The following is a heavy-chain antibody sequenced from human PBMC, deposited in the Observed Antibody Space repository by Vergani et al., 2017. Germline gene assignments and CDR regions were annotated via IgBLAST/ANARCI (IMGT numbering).Heavy chain of an antibody. V-gene: IGHV4-31*03. CDR1: GGSISSGGYY. J-gene: IGHJ5*02. Sequence: QVQLQESGPGLVKPSQTLSLTCTVYGGSISSGGYYWSWIRQHPGKGLEWIGYIYYSENTNYNPSLKTRVTISVDTSKNQFSLTLTSVTAADTAVYYCASDTHSGQRADRWGQGILVTVTS. CDR2: IYYSENT. D-gene: IGHD6-19*01. CDR3: ASDTHSGQRADR.